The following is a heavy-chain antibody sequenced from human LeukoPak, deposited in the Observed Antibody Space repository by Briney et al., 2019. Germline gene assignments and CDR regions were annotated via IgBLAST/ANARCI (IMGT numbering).Heavy chain of an antibody. CDR2: IIPILGIA. V-gene: IGHV1-69*04. J-gene: IGHJ6*02. CDR1: GGTFSSCA. D-gene: IGHD5-18*01. Sequence: GASVKVSCKASGGTFSSCAISWVRQAPGQGLEWMGRIIPILGIANYAQKFQGRVTITADKSTSTAYMELSSLRSEDTAVYYCARDMDTAKVTYYYYGMDVWGQGTTVTVSS. CDR3: ARDMDTAKVTYYYYGMDV.